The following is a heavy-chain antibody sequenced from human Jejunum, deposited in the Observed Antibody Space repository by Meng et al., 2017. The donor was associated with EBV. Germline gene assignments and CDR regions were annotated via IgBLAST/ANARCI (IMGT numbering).Heavy chain of an antibody. Sequence: VDLQESGPGLVNPSETLSLTCTVSGGSVSSGTYYWTWIRQPPGKGLEWIGYIYNSGSTNYNPSLKSRVTISLDTSKNQFSLKLSSVTAADTAMYYCARNWNFWGQGTLVTVSS. CDR1: GGSVSSGTYY. D-gene: IGHD1-1*01. V-gene: IGHV4-61*01. CDR2: IYNSGST. CDR3: ARNWNF. J-gene: IGHJ4*02.